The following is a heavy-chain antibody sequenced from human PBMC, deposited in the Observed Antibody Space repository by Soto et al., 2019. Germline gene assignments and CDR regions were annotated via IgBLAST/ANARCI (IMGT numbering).Heavy chain of an antibody. J-gene: IGHJ3*02. Sequence: EVQLVESGGGLVQPGGSLRLSCAASGFTFSSYSMNWVRQAPGKGLEWVSYISSSSSTIYYADSVKGRFTISRDNAKNSLYLQMNRLRDEDTAVYYCARGHKGYYDSSGYDAFDIWGQGTMVTVSS. V-gene: IGHV3-48*02. CDR1: GFTFSSYS. CDR2: ISSSSSTI. CDR3: ARGHKGYYDSSGYDAFDI. D-gene: IGHD3-22*01.